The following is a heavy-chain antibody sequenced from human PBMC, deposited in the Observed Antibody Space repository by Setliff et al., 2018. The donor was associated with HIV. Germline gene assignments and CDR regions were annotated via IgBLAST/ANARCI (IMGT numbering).Heavy chain of an antibody. J-gene: IGHJ1*01. CDR1: GYTFTSDY. CDR3: ARVVVRGVTFIAEYFQH. D-gene: IGHD3-10*01. V-gene: IGHV1-46*01. Sequence: ASVKVSCKASGYTFTSDYIHWVRQAPGQGLEWMGIINPAGNPTSYAQKFQGRVTMTTDTSTSTAYMELRSLRSDDTAVYYCARVVVRGVTFIAEYFQHWGQGTLVTVSS. CDR2: INPAGNPT.